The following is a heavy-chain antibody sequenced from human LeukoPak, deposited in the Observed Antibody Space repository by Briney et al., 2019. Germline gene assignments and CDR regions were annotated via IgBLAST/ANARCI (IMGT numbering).Heavy chain of an antibody. V-gene: IGHV1-3*03. CDR3: ARGRGPPNTNRDFYYYYYMDV. Sequence: RRASVKVSCKAPGYTFTNYAIHWVRQAPGQRFEWMGWINAANGHTKYSQEFQDRITITRDTSATTAYMELSNLRSEDMALYYCARGRGPPNTNRDFYYYYYMDVWGTGTTVTVPS. CDR2: INAANGHT. D-gene: IGHD3-10*01. J-gene: IGHJ6*03. CDR1: GYTFTNYA.